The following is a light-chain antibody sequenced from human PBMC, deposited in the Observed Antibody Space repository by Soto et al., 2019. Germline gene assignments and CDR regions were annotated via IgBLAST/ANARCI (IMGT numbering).Light chain of an antibody. CDR2: SNN. CDR1: SSNIGSNT. J-gene: IGLJ2*01. CDR3: AAWDDSLNVV. V-gene: IGLV1-44*01. Sequence: LTQPPSASGTPGQRVTISCSGSSSNIGSNTVNWYQQLPGTAPKLLIYSNNQRPSGVPDRFSGSKSGTSASLAISGLQSEDEADYYCAAWDDSLNVVFGGGTKLTVL.